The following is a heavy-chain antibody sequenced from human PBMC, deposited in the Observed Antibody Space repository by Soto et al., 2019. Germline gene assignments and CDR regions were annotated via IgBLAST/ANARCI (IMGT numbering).Heavy chain of an antibody. D-gene: IGHD2-8*01. Sequence: EIQMVESGGSLVQPGGSLRLSCSASGLTFSDYAMHWIRQAPGMGLEHLCGISRTGLNTYCADSVRGRFTVSRANANNSLHMRQSSLRAEDTADYYGVRVVGGCCCNNVSGSRTCDTGGEGTVDTFSS. J-gene: IGHJ4*02. V-gene: IGHV3-64D*08. CDR2: ISRTGLNT. CDR3: VRVVGGCCCNNVSGSRTCDT. CDR1: GLTFSDYA.